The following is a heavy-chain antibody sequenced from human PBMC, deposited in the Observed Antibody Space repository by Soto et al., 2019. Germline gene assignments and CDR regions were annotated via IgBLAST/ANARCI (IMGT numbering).Heavy chain of an antibody. CDR2: IYHSETT. Sequence: NPSETLSLTCAVSGASISSGCYSWSWIRQPPGKGLEWIGYIYHSETTSYNPSLKSRVTISVDKSTNQFSLKLSSVTAADTAVYYCAREGCSGGSCFYDYWGNGLLVPVS. D-gene: IGHD2-15*01. J-gene: IGHJ4*01. CDR3: AREGCSGGSCFYDY. V-gene: IGHV4-30-2*01. CDR1: GASISSGCYS.